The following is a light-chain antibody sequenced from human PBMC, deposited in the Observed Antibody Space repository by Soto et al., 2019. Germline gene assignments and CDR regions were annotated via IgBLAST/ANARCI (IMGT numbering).Light chain of an antibody. CDR2: EVI. CDR1: SSDVGAYNR. V-gene: IGLV2-14*01. Sequence: QSALTQPASVSGSPGQSITISCTGTSSDVGAYNRVSWYQQHPGQAPKVIIYEVINRPSGVSYRFSGSKSGNTASLTISGLQAEDETDYYCNAFTTTSTYVFGTGTKVTVL. J-gene: IGLJ1*01. CDR3: NAFTTTSTYV.